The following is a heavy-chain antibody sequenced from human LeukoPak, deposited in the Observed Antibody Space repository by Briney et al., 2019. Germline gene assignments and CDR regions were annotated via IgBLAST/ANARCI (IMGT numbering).Heavy chain of an antibody. V-gene: IGHV4-39*07. CDR1: GGSISSSSYY. Sequence: SETLSLTCTVSGGSISSSSYYWGWIRQPPGKGLEWIGSIYYSGSTYYNPSLKSRVTISVDTSKNQFSLKLSSVTAADTAVYYCARDSQEVITNWFDPWGQGTLVTVSS. J-gene: IGHJ5*02. D-gene: IGHD3-22*01. CDR3: ARDSQEVITNWFDP. CDR2: IYYSGST.